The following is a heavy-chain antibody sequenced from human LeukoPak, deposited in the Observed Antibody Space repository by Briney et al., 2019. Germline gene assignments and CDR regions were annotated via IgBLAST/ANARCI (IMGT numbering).Heavy chain of an antibody. V-gene: IGHV4-59*01. Sequence: SETLSLTCAVSGGSISSYYWIWIRQPPGKGLEWIGYIYYSGSTNYNPSLKSRVTISVDTSKNQFSLKLSSVTAADTAVYYCARTMAVYYFDYWGQGTLVTVSS. CDR3: ARTMAVYYFDY. D-gene: IGHD2-8*01. CDR1: GGSISSYY. J-gene: IGHJ4*02. CDR2: IYYSGST.